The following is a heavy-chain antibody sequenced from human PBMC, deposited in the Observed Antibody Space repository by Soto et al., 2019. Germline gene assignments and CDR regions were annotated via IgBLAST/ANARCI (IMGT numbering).Heavy chain of an antibody. CDR3: AHIPNYYQYDWFDP. J-gene: IGHJ5*02. D-gene: IGHD3-16*01. CDR1: GFSLTTRGVG. CDR2: IYWDDDK. Sequence: QITLKESGPTLVKPTQTLTLTCTFSGFSLTTRGVGVGWIRQPPGKALECLALIYWDDDKRYSPSLQSRLSNTTDTSNNQVVLTMTNVEPVDTATYYCAHIPNYYQYDWFDPWGQGTLVSVSS. V-gene: IGHV2-5*02.